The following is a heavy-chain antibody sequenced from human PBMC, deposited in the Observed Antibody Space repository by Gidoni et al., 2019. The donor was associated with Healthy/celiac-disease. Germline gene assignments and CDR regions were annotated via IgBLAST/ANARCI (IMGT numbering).Heavy chain of an antibody. Sequence: GLEWIGYIYYSGSTYYNPSLKSRVTISVDTSKNQFSLKLSSVTAADTAVYYCARSSIAAPPGYWGQGTLVTVSS. D-gene: IGHD6-6*01. CDR2: IYYSGST. J-gene: IGHJ4*02. CDR3: ARSSIAAPPGY. V-gene: IGHV4-31*02.